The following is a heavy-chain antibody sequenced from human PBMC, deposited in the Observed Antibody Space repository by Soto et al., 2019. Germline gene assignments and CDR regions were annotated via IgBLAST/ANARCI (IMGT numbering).Heavy chain of an antibody. D-gene: IGHD6-6*01. J-gene: IGHJ4*02. V-gene: IGHV3-7*01. CDR2: IKQDGSEK. CDR1: GFTFSSYW. Sequence: GGSLRLSCAASGFTFSSYWMSWVRQAPGKGLEWVANIKQDGSEKYYVDSVKGRFTISRDNAKNSLYLQMNSLRAEDTAVYYCAREGGIYSSSSGDYWGQGTLVTVSS. CDR3: AREGGIYSSSSGDY.